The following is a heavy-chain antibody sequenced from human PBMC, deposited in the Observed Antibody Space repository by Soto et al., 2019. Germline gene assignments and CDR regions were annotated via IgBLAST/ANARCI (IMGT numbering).Heavy chain of an antibody. Sequence: QVQLVQSGAEVKKPGASVRVSCKASGYTFTCCAMQWVREAPGQRPEWMGWFNAGDGDTKYSQNFQGRFTIIRDTSASTVYMELSSLRSEDTAVYYCARDGEDKAAAAMVNWGQGTLVTVSS. CDR1: GYTFTCCA. V-gene: IGHV1-3*01. D-gene: IGHD6-13*01. CDR3: ARDGEDKAAAAMVN. CDR2: FNAGDGDT. J-gene: IGHJ4*02.